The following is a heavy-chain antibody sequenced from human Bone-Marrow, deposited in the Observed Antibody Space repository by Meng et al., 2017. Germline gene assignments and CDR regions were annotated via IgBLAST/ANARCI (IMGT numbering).Heavy chain of an antibody. D-gene: IGHD3-22*01. J-gene: IGHJ4*02. CDR2: ISAYNGNT. Sequence: ASVKVSCKASGYTFTSYGISWVRQAPGQGLEWMGWISAYNGNTNYAQKLQGRVTMTTDTSTSTAYMELRSMRSDDTAVYYCARGNRIGTYYYDSSGTDYWGQGTLVTVSS. CDR3: ARGNRIGTYYYDSSGTDY. V-gene: IGHV1-18*01. CDR1: GYTFTSYG.